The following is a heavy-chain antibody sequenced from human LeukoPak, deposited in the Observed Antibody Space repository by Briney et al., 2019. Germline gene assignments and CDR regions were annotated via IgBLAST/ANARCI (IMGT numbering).Heavy chain of an antibody. CDR2: IYYTGST. Sequence: SETLSLTCTVSGGSIGGSSHYWGWIRQPPGKGLECVGSIYYTGSTYYNPSLKSRVAISIDTSKNQFSLKLSSVTAADTAVYYCAKVRWDNSKWYYLDYWGQGTLVTVSS. CDR3: AKVRWDNSKWYYLDY. CDR1: GGSIGGSSHY. J-gene: IGHJ4*02. V-gene: IGHV4-39*07. D-gene: IGHD1/OR15-1a*01.